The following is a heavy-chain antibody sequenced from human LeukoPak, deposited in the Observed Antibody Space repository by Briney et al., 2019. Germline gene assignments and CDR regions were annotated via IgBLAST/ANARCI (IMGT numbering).Heavy chain of an antibody. V-gene: IGHV5-51*01. CDR2: IYPGDSDT. CDR3: ARPARQNSSGYYSAFDY. Sequence: GESLKISCKGSGYSFTSYWIGWVRQMPGKGLERMGIIYPGDSDTRYSLSFQGQVTISADKSISTAYLQWSSLKASDTAMYYCARPARQNSSGYYSAFDYWGQGTLVTVSS. J-gene: IGHJ4*02. CDR1: GYSFTSYW. D-gene: IGHD3-22*01.